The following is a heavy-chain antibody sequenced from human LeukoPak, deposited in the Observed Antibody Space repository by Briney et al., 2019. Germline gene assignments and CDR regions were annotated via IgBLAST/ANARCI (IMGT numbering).Heavy chain of an antibody. Sequence: HAGGSLRLSCAASGFTVSSNYMSWVRQAPGKGLEWVAVISYEGSNKYYADSVKGRFTISRDNSKNTLYLQMNSLRAEDTAVYYCARDNLQQLVHFDYWGQGTLVTVSS. CDR1: GFTVSSNY. D-gene: IGHD6-13*01. CDR2: ISYEGSNK. CDR3: ARDNLQQLVHFDY. V-gene: IGHV3-30-3*01. J-gene: IGHJ4*02.